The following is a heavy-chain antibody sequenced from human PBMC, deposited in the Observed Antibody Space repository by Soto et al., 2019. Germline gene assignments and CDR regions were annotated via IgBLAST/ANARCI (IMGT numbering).Heavy chain of an antibody. CDR1: GGSFSGYY. D-gene: IGHD6-19*01. CDR3: ARLRFYSSGWPFDY. V-gene: IGHV4-34*01. CDR2: INHSGST. J-gene: IGHJ4*02. Sequence: PSETPSITCAVYGGSFSGYYWSWIRQPPGKGLEWIGEINHSGSTNYNPSLKSRVTISVDTSKNQFSLKLSSVTAADTAVYYCARLRFYSSGWPFDYWGQGTLVTVSS.